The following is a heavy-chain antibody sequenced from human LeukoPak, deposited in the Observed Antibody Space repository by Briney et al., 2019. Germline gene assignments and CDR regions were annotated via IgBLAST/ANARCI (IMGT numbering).Heavy chain of an antibody. D-gene: IGHD6-13*01. CDR3: AKAGGKYSSSWYEDY. V-gene: IGHV3-23*01. Sequence: GGSLRLSCAASGFTFSSYAMSWVRQAPGKGLEWVSAISGSGGSTYYADSVKGRFTISRDNSKNTPYLQMNSLRAEDTAVYYCAKAGGKYSSSWYEDYWGQGTLVTVSS. J-gene: IGHJ4*02. CDR1: GFTFSSYA. CDR2: ISGSGGST.